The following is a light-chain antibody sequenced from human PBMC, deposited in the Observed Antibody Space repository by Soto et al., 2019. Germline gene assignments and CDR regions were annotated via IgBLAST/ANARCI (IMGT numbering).Light chain of an antibody. CDR3: QQYGSSLLT. V-gene: IGKV3-20*01. Sequence: EIVLTQSPGTLSLSPGERATLSCRASQSVSSSYLAWYQQKPGQAPRLLIYGASSRATGIPDRFSGSGSGTDLTLTISRLEPEDFAVYYCQQYGSSLLTFGGGTKVEIQ. CDR1: QSVSSSY. J-gene: IGKJ4*01. CDR2: GAS.